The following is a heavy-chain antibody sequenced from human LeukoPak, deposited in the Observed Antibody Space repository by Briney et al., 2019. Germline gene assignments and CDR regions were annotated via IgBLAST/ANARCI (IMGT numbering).Heavy chain of an antibody. V-gene: IGHV3-48*03. Sequence: GGSLRLSCAASGFTFSIYEMNWVRQAPGKGLEWVSYISTGGTTVHYADSVKGRFTISRDNAKNSLYLQMNSLRAEDTAVYYCARSGGNFDYWGQGTLVTVSS. D-gene: IGHD3-16*01. CDR2: ISTGGTTV. CDR3: ARSGGNFDY. J-gene: IGHJ4*02. CDR1: GFTFSIYE.